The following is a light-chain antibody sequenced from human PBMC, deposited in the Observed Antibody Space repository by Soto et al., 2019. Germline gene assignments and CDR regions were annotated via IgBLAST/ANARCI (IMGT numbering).Light chain of an antibody. CDR2: EVS. CDR3: SSYTSRSTLDYV. CDR1: SSDVGGYNY. V-gene: IGLV2-14*01. Sequence: QPASVSGSPGQSITISCTGTSSDVGGYNYVSWYQPHPGKAPKLMIYEVSNRPSGVSNRFSGSKSGNTASLTISGLQAEDEADYYCSSYTSRSTLDYVFGSGTTLTVL. J-gene: IGLJ1*01.